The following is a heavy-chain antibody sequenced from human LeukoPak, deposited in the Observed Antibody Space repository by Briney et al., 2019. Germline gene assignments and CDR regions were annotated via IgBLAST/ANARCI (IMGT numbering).Heavy chain of an antibody. V-gene: IGHV4-34*01. CDR3: ARGPRITIFGVVIPSWFDP. CDR1: GGSFSGYY. J-gene: IGHJ5*02. CDR2: INHSGST. Sequence: PSETLSLTCAVYGGSFSGYYWSWIRQPPGKGLEWIGEINHSGSTNYNPSLKSRVTISVDTSKNQFSLKLSSVTAADTAVYYCARGPRITIFGVVIPSWFDPWGQGTLVTVSS. D-gene: IGHD3-3*01.